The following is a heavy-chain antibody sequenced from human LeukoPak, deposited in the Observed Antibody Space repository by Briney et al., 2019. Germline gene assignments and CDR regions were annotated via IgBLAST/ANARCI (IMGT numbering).Heavy chain of an antibody. J-gene: IGHJ4*02. D-gene: IGHD3-10*01. V-gene: IGHV4-39*07. CDR2: VYYGGST. CDR3: ARTLLWFGETWSYYFDY. CDR1: GGSLSSGSYY. Sequence: PSETLSLTCTVSGGSLSSGSYYWVWIRQPPGKGLEWIGSVYYGGSTHYNPSLKSRVTISVDTSKNQFSLRLSSVTAADTAVYYCARTLLWFGETWSYYFDYWGQGTLVTVSS.